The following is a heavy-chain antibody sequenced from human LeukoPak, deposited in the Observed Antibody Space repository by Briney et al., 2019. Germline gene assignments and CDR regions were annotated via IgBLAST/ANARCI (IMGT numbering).Heavy chain of an antibody. CDR1: GFTFSRYW. D-gene: IGHD6-19*01. CDR2: IKPDGYDK. V-gene: IGHV3-7*01. J-gene: IGHJ4*02. CDR3: ARALYNHGWYPDYFDY. Sequence: GGSLSLSCAAPGFTFSRYWVGWVRPASGKGLGRVANIKPDGYDKYYVDSLKGRFTISRDNAKNSLYLQMDSLTAEDTALYYCARALYNHGWYPDYFDYWGQGTLVTVSS.